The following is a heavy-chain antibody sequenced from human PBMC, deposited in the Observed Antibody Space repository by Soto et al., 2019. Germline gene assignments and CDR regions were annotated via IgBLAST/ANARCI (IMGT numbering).Heavy chain of an antibody. V-gene: IGHV4-59*08. CDR1: GGYISSYY. CDR2: IYYSGST. D-gene: IGHD5-12*01. CDR3: AGSPSGYYFDY. J-gene: IGHJ4*02. Sequence: PSETLPLTWTVSGGYISSYYWSWIRQPPGKGLEWIGYIYYSGSTNYNPSLKSRVTISVDTSKNQFSLKLSSVTAADTAVYYCAGSPSGYYFDYWGQGTLVTVSS.